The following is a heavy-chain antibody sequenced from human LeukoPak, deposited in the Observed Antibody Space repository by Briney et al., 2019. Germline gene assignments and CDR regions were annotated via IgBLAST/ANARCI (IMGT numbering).Heavy chain of an antibody. V-gene: IGHV4-59*01. CDR1: GGSISSYY. D-gene: IGHD3-10*01. J-gene: IGHJ5*02. CDR3: ARGGYYGSGNDFRFDP. CDR2: IYYSGST. Sequence: SETLSLTCTVSGGSISSYYWSWLRQPPGKGLEWIGYIYYSGSTYYKPSLKSRVTISVDTSKNQFSLKLSSVTAAHTAVYYCARGGYYGSGNDFRFDPWGQGTLVTVSS.